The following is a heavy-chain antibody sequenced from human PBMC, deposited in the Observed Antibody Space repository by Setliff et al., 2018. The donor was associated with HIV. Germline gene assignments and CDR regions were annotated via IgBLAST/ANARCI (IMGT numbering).Heavy chain of an antibody. CDR2: INHSGST. CDR3: ARVIGWNDAGDY. J-gene: IGHJ4*02. Sequence: SETLSLTCAVYGGSFSGHYWSWIRQPPGKGLEWIGEINHSGSTNYNPSLKSRVTISVDTSKNQFSLKLSFVTAADTAVYYCARVIGWNDAGDYWGRVTLVTVSS. CDR1: GGSFSGHY. D-gene: IGHD1-1*01. V-gene: IGHV4-34*01.